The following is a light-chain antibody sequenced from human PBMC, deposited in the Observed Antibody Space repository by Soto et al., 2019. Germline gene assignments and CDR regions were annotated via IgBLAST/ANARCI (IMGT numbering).Light chain of an antibody. Sequence: QSALNQPVSVSGAPGQSITISCTGTSSDIGNYPLVSWYQQYPGKAPKLMIFEVTKRPSGVSSRFSGSRSGNTASLTISGLQAEDEADYYCCSYAGTTTFYVFGTGTKVTVL. CDR3: CSYAGTTTFYV. CDR2: EVT. CDR1: SSDIGNYPL. J-gene: IGLJ1*01. V-gene: IGLV2-23*02.